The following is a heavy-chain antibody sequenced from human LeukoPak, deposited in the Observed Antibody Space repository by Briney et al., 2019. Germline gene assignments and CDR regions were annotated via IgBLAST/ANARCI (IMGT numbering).Heavy chain of an antibody. Sequence: SETLSLTCAVYGGSFSGYYWGWIRQPPGKGLEWIGSIHYSGITYYNPSLKSRVTVSVDTSENQFSLKLSSVAAADTAVYFCVRTRLSDHIVPAAERADDACDMWGQGTMVTVSS. V-gene: IGHV4-34*01. CDR2: IHYSGIT. CDR1: GGSFSGYY. CDR3: VRTRLSDHIVPAAERADDACDM. D-gene: IGHD2-2*01. J-gene: IGHJ3*02.